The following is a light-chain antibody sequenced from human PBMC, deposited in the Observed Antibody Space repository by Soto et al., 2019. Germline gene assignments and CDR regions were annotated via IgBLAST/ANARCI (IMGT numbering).Light chain of an antibody. CDR1: SSDVGGYKY. J-gene: IGLJ7*01. V-gene: IGLV2-8*01. Sequence: QSALTQPPSASGSPGQSVTISCTGTSSDVGGYKYVSWYQQHPGKAPKLLIYEVSKRPSGVPDRFSGSKSGNTASLTVSGLQAADEADYYCSSYAGSYTWVFGGGTQLTVL. CDR3: SSYAGSYTWV. CDR2: EVS.